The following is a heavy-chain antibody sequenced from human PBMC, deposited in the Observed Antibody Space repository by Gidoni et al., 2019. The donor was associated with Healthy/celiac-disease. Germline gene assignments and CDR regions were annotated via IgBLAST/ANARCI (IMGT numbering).Heavy chain of an antibody. CDR3: ARLLVVGASVYFDL. CDR1: GYTFTSYA. D-gene: IGHD1-26*01. V-gene: IGHV1-3*01. CDR2: INAGNGNT. J-gene: IGHJ2*01. Sequence: QVQLVQSGAEVKKPGASVKVSCKASGYTFTSYAMHWVRQAPGQRLEWMGWINAGNGNTKYSQKFQGRVTITRDTSAGTAYMELSSLRSEDTAVYYCARLLVVGASVYFDLWGRGTLVTVSS.